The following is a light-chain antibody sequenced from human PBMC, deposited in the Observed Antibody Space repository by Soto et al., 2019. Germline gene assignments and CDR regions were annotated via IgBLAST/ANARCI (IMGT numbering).Light chain of an antibody. Sequence: EIVLTQSPAPLSLSTGERATLSXRASQSVTNSLAWYQQKPGQAPRLXVYDASNRATGIPTRFSGSGSGTDFTLTISNLQPEDFATYYCQQLNACPLTFGQGTRLENK. CDR2: DAS. CDR3: QQLNACPLT. CDR1: QSVTNS. J-gene: IGKJ5*01. V-gene: IGKV3-11*01.